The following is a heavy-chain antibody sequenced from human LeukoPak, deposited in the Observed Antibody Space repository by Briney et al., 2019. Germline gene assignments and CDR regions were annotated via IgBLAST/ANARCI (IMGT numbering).Heavy chain of an antibody. D-gene: IGHD6-19*01. CDR2: ISYDGSNK. V-gene: IGHV3-30-3*01. CDR3: AKEGYGMAVAGISFY. CDR1: GFTFSSYA. J-gene: IGHJ4*02. Sequence: GGSLRLSCAASGFTFSSYAMHWVRQAPGKGLEWVAVISYDGSNKYYADSVKGRFTISRDNSKNTLYLQMNSLRAEDTAVYYCAKEGYGMAVAGISFYWGQGTLVTVSS.